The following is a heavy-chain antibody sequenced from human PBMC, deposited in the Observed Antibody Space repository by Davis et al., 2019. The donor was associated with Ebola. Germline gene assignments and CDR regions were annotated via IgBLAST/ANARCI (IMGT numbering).Heavy chain of an antibody. V-gene: IGHV4-34*01. CDR1: GGSFSGYY. D-gene: IGHD2-21*02. J-gene: IGHJ4*02. CDR3: ARGQLTSNIVVVTASHFDS. CDR2: INHSGST. Sequence: MPSETLSLTCAVYGGSFSGYYWIWIRQPPGKGLQWIGEINHSGSTNYNPSLKSRVAVSVDTSKNQFSLKLSSVTAADTAVYYCARGQLTSNIVVVTASHFDSWGRGTLVTVSS.